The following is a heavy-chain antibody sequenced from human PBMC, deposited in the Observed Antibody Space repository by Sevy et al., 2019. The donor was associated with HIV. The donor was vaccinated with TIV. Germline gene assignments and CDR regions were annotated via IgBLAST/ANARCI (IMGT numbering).Heavy chain of an antibody. CDR2: IYPDDSDT. CDR3: ATSRSGYFDGSGYYIY. CDR1: GYSFTSHW. V-gene: IGHV5-51*01. D-gene: IGHD3-22*01. Sequence: GESLKISCQGSGYSFTSHWIAWVRQMPGKGLEWMGIIYPDDSDTRYSPSFQGQVTFSADKSIFTAYLHLSSLKASDTAIYYCATSRSGYFDGSGYYIYWGQGTQVTVSS. J-gene: IGHJ4*01.